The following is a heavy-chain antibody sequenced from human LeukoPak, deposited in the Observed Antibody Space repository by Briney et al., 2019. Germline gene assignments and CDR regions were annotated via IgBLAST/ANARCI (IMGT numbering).Heavy chain of an antibody. D-gene: IGHD4/OR15-4a*01. Sequence: ASVKVSCKASGYTLTGYYMHWVRQAPGQGLEWMGWINPNSGGTNYAQKFQGWVTMTRDTSIRTAYMELSRLRSDDTAVDCLGRAVGRCWDRYDYWGQGTLVTVSS. V-gene: IGHV1-2*04. CDR2: INPNSGGT. CDR1: GYTLTGYY. J-gene: IGHJ4*02. CDR3: GRAVGRCWDRYDY.